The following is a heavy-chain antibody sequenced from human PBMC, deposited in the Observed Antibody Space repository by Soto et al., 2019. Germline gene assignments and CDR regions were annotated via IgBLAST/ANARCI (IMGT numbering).Heavy chain of an antibody. CDR1: GGSISSSNW. Sequence: SETLSLTCAVSGGSISSSNWWSWVRQPPGKGLEWIGEIYHSGSTNYNPSLKSRVTMSVDTSKNQFSLKLSSVTAADTAVYYCARDLYMYYYDSSGYYPLRYYYGMDVWGQGTTVTVSS. CDR2: IYHSGST. D-gene: IGHD3-22*01. J-gene: IGHJ6*02. CDR3: ARDLYMYYYDSSGYYPLRYYYGMDV. V-gene: IGHV4-4*02.